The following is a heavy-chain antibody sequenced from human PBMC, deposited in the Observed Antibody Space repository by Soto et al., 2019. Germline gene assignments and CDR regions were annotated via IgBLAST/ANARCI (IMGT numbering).Heavy chain of an antibody. D-gene: IGHD2-8*01. Sequence: GGSLRLSCAASGFTFSSYGMHWVRQAPGKGLEWVAVISYDGSNKYYADSVKGRFTISRDNSKNTLYLQMNSLRAEDTAVYYCARDRGIVLMVYAFYYMDVWGKGTTVTVSS. CDR2: ISYDGSNK. J-gene: IGHJ6*03. CDR3: ARDRGIVLMVYAFYYMDV. CDR1: GFTFSSYG. V-gene: IGHV3-30*03.